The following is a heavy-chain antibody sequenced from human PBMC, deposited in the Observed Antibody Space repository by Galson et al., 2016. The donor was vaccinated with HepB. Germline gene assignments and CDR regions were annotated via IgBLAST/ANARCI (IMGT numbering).Heavy chain of an antibody. V-gene: IGHV3-33*01. J-gene: IGHJ4*02. CDR2: IWNDGSYK. CDR3: AREGAGMAVAGTAFDY. D-gene: IGHD6-19*01. CDR1: GFTFSSYG. Sequence: SLRLSCAASGFTFSSYGMHWVRPAPGNGLEWLAGIWNDGSYKYYVDSVTGRFTLSRDNSKNTLYLQMNSRIGEDTAGYYCAREGAGMAVAGTAFDYWGQGTLVTVSS.